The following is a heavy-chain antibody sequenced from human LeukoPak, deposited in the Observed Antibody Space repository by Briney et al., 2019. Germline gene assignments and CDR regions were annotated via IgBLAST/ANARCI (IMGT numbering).Heavy chain of an antibody. V-gene: IGHV1-2*02. CDR1: GYTFTGYY. J-gene: IGHJ4*02. CDR3: ARDRDIVATIIGY. Sequence: ASVKVSCKASGYTFTGYYMHWVRQAPGQGLEWMGWINPNSGGTNYAQKFRGRVTMTRDASISTAYMELSRLRSDDTAVYYCARDRDIVATIIGYWGQGTLVTVSS. CDR2: INPNSGGT. D-gene: IGHD5-12*01.